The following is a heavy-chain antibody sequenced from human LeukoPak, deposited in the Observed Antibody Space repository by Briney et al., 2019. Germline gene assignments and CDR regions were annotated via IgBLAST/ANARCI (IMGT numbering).Heavy chain of an antibody. V-gene: IGHV3-69-1*01. Sequence: GGSLRLSCAASGFTFRTYSMNWVRQAPGKGLEWVSSISSSSTIYYADSVKGRFTISRDNAKNSLYLQMNSLRAEDTAVYYCARDAEMATILFDYWGQGTLVTVSS. CDR1: GFTFRTYS. D-gene: IGHD5-24*01. CDR3: ARDAEMATILFDY. CDR2: ISSSSTI. J-gene: IGHJ4*02.